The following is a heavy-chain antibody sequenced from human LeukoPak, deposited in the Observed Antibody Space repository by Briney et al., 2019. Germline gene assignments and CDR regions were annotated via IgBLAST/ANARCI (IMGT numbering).Heavy chain of an antibody. Sequence: GGSLRLSCAASGFTFSSNWMSWVRQAAGKGLEWVANIKQDGSEKYYVDSMKGRFTISRDNAKNSLYLQMNSLRAEDTAVYYCARDQRYCSSSSCPWEPFDYWGQGTLVTVSS. J-gene: IGHJ4*02. CDR3: ARDQRYCSSSSCPWEPFDY. V-gene: IGHV3-7*05. D-gene: IGHD2-2*01. CDR1: GFTFSSNW. CDR2: IKQDGSEK.